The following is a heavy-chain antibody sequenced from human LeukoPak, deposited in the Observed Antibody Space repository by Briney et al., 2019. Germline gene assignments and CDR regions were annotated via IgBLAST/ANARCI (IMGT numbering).Heavy chain of an antibody. CDR2: IYYSGST. CDR1: GGSISSSSYY. Sequence: SETLSLTCTVSGGSISSSSYYWGWIRQPPGKGLEWIGSIYYSGSTYYNPSLKSRVTISVDTSKNQSSLKLSSVTAADTAVYYCARQWLRSPLFDYWGQGTLVTVSS. J-gene: IGHJ4*02. V-gene: IGHV4-39*01. CDR3: ARQWLRSPLFDY. D-gene: IGHD5-12*01.